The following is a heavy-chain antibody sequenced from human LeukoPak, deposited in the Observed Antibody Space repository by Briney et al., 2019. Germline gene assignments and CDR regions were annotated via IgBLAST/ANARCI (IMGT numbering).Heavy chain of an antibody. CDR1: GFTFSSYW. J-gene: IGHJ4*02. CDR3: ASTLMYSSGWYEPPRDY. CDR2: IKQDGSEK. V-gene: IGHV3-7*01. D-gene: IGHD6-19*01. Sequence: GGSLRLSCAASGFTFSSYWMSWVRQAPGKGLEWVANIKQDGSEKYYVDSVKGRFTISRDNAKNSLYLQMNSLRTEDTAVYYCASTLMYSSGWYEPPRDYWGQGTLVTVSS.